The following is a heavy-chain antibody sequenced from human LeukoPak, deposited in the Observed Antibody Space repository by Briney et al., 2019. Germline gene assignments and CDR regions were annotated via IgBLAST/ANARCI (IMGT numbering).Heavy chain of an antibody. Sequence: PGGSLRLSCAASGFTVSSNYMSWVRQAPGKGREWVSVIYSGGSTYYADSVKGRFTISRDNFKNTLYLQMNSLRADDTAVYYCATDYYGSGSYYNLHFDYWGQGALVTVSS. CDR1: GFTVSSNY. CDR3: ATDYYGSGSYYNLHFDY. J-gene: IGHJ4*02. CDR2: IYSGGST. D-gene: IGHD3-10*01. V-gene: IGHV3-53*01.